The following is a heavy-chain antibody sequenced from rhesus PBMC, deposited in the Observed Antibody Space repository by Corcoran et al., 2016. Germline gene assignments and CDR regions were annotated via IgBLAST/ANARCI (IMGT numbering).Heavy chain of an antibody. CDR3: AREKINYYYGLDS. V-gene: IGHV4-122*02. D-gene: IGHD3-22*01. Sequence: QVQLQESGPGLVKPSETLSLTCAVSGSSISSSYSYWRWIRQAPGKGLEWVGYISYSGSTSYNPSLKSRVTISRDTSKNQFSLKLSSVTAADTAVYYCAREKINYYYGLDSWGQGVVVTVSS. CDR1: GSSISSSYSY. CDR2: ISYSGST. J-gene: IGHJ6*01.